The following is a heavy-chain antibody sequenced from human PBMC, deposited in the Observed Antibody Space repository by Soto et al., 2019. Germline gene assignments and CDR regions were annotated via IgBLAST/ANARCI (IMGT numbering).Heavy chain of an antibody. Sequence: EVQVLESGGGLVKPGGSLRLSCTVSGFSFTNAWLTWVRQAPGKGLEWVRRIKSKADGGTTDYDAPVKGRFTISRDDSKNTLYLEMNRLKTEDTAVYFCAPRAWDRGSYFASWGQGTRVTVSS. D-gene: IGHD1-26*01. CDR1: GFSFTNAW. J-gene: IGHJ4*02. V-gene: IGHV3-15*07. CDR2: IKSKADGGTT. CDR3: APRAWDRGSYFAS.